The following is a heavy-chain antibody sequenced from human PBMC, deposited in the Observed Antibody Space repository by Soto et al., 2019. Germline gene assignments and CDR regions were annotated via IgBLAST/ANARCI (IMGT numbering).Heavy chain of an antibody. CDR2: IVVGSGNT. J-gene: IGHJ6*02. D-gene: IGHD3-10*01. CDR3: AAGRGSRNYGLGSPTPTITEGMDV. V-gene: IGHV1-58*02. CDR1: GFTFTTSA. Sequence: GASVKVSCKASGFTFTTSAMQWVRQARGQRLEWIGWIVVGSGNTNYAQKFQERVTTTRDMSTSTAYMELSSLRSEDTAVYYCAAGRGSRNYGLGSPTPTITEGMDVWG.